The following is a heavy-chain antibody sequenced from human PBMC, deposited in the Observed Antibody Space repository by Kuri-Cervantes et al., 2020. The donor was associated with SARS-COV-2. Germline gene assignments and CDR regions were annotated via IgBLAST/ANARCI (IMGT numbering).Heavy chain of an antibody. CDR2: ISDDGNKT. CDR1: RFTFSTHA. D-gene: IGHD3-10*01. Sequence: GGSLRLSCVGSRFTFSTHAMHWARQAPGKGLEWVAVISDDGNKTYYADSVKGRFVVSRDNSKNTLYLQMNSLRAEDTAVYYCAKDSQGGWFGELPWYYYYYMDVWGKGTTVTVSS. V-gene: IGHV3-30*09. CDR3: AKDSQGGWFGELPWYYYYYMDV. J-gene: IGHJ6*03.